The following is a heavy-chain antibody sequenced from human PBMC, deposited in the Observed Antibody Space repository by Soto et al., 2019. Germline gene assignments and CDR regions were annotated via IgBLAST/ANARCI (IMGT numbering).Heavy chain of an antibody. Sequence: PWGSLSLSCAASGFTFSSYAMHWVRQAPGKGLEWVSVIYRDGSTYYADSVKGRFTISRDNSKNTVLLQMNSLRDEDTAIYYCARGHYVGSGQWGQGTLVTVSS. J-gene: IGHJ4*02. CDR1: GFTFSSYA. D-gene: IGHD3-16*01. CDR3: ARGHYVGSGQ. CDR2: IYRDGST. V-gene: IGHV3-53*01.